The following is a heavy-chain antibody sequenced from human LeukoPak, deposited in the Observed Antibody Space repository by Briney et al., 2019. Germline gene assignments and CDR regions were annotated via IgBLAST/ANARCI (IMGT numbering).Heavy chain of an antibody. CDR2: LYYSRTT. J-gene: IGHJ4*02. V-gene: IGHV4-39*01. CDR3: ARHDGRGGNTMGALDS. CDR1: GGSLSGYY. D-gene: IGHD3-3*01. Sequence: SETLSLTCAVYGGSLSGYYWSWIRQPPGKGLEWIGSLYYSRTTYYNPSLNSRVTISVVTSKNQFSLQLNSVTAADTAVYYCARHDGRGGNTMGALDSWGQGSLVTVSS.